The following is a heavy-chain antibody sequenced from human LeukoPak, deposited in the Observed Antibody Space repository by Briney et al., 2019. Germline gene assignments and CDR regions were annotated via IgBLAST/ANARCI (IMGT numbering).Heavy chain of an antibody. V-gene: IGHV6-1*01. D-gene: IGHD2-8*01. J-gene: IGHJ5*02. CDR1: GDIFSSNEAA. CDR3: ASTHGPIDH. CDR2: TYYRYKWYN. Sequence: SQTLSLTCSLAGDIFSSNEAAWKWIRQSPSGGLEFLGRTYYRYKWYNDYAVSVKGRITITSDTSKNQFSLLLKSVTPEDTAVYYCASTHGPIDHWGQGTLVTVSS.